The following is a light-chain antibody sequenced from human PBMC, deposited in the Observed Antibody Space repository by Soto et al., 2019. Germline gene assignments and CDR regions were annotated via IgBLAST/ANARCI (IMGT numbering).Light chain of an antibody. J-gene: IGKJ4*01. CDR1: QSISNS. V-gene: IGKV1-39*01. CDR3: QQSYSTPPT. CDR2: TTS. Sequence: DIQMTQSPSSMSASVGDRVTITCRASQSISNSLNWYQQKPGKAPDLLIYTTSSLQSGVPSRFSGSGSGTDFTLNIRSLQPEDFGTYYCQQSYSTPPTFGGGTNVEIK.